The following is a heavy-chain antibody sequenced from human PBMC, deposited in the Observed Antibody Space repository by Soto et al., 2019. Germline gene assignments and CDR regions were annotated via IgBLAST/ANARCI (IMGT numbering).Heavy chain of an antibody. J-gene: IGHJ5*02. CDR3: ARGRSVVVVPAAIDRYNWFDP. CDR1: GGSFSGYY. CDR2: INHSGST. D-gene: IGHD2-2*02. Sequence: SETLSLTCAVYGGSFSGYYWSWIRQPPGKGLEWIGEINHSGSTNYNPSLKSRVTISVDTSKNQFSLKLSSVTAADTAVYYCARGRSVVVVPAAIDRYNWFDPWGQGTLVTVSS. V-gene: IGHV4-34*01.